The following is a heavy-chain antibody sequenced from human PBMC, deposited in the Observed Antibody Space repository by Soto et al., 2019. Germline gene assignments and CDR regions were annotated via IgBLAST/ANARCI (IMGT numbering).Heavy chain of an antibody. CDR2: INPSGGST. J-gene: IGHJ6*02. Sequence: ASVKVSCKASGYTFTSYYMHWVRQAPGQGLEWMGIINPSGGSTSYAQKFQGRVTMTRDTSTSTVYMELSSLRSEDTAVYYCARDGGSGSYRFSYCYYGMDVWGQGTTVTVSS. V-gene: IGHV1-46*01. CDR1: GYTFTSYY. D-gene: IGHD3-10*01. CDR3: ARDGGSGSYRFSYCYYGMDV.